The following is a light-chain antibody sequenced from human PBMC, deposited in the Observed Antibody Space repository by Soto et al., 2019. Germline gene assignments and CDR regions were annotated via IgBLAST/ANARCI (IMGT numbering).Light chain of an antibody. CDR2: RNS. CDR1: SSNIGSNY. CDR3: ATWDDSLSGRDVV. Sequence: QPVLTQPPSASGTPGQRVTISCSGSSSNIGSNYVYWYQQLPGTAPKLLIYRNSQRPSGVPDRFSGSKSGTSASLAISGLRSEDEADYYCATWDDSLSGRDVVFGGGTKLTVL. J-gene: IGLJ2*01. V-gene: IGLV1-47*01.